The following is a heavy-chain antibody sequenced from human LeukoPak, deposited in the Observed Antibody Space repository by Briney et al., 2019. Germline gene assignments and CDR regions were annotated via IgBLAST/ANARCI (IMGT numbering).Heavy chain of an antibody. D-gene: IGHD4-17*01. CDR1: GLTFSSYE. V-gene: IGHV3-48*03. CDR2: ISTSGNTI. CDR3: VRDEAGDYDFDS. Sequence: PGGSLRLSCAASGLTFSSYEMNWVRQAPGKGLEWVSHISTSGNTIHYADSVKGRFTVSRDNAKNSLLLQMNSLRAEDTAVYYCVRDEAGDYDFDSWGQGTLVTVSS. J-gene: IGHJ4*02.